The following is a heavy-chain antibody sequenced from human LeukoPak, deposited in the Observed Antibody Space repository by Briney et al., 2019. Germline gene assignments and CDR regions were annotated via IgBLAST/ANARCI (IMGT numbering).Heavy chain of an antibody. CDR3: ARFRPYYYDSSGYYSPMGY. Sequence: PGGSLRLSCAASGFTFSDYYMSWIRQAPGKGLEWVSYISSSGSTIYYADSVKGRFTISRDNAKNSLYLQMNSLRAEDTAVYYCARFRPYYYDSSGYYSPMGYWGQGSLVTVSS. J-gene: IGHJ4*02. V-gene: IGHV3-11*01. D-gene: IGHD3-22*01. CDR1: GFTFSDYY. CDR2: ISSSGSTI.